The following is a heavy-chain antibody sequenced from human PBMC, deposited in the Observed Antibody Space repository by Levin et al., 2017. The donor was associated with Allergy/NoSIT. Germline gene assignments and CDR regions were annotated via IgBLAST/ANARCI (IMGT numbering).Heavy chain of an antibody. CDR3: AKDWDYFGSGSYLHY. V-gene: IGHV3-30*18. CDR2: ISYDGRKK. J-gene: IGHJ4*02. CDR1: GLTFSSYG. Sequence: PGGSLRLSCTVSGLTFSSYGMHWVRQAPGKGLEWVAVISYDGRKKFYADSMKGRLSISRDDSKNTLYLQMNSLRAEDTAVYYCAKDWDYFGSGSYLHYWGQGTLVTVSS. D-gene: IGHD3-10*01.